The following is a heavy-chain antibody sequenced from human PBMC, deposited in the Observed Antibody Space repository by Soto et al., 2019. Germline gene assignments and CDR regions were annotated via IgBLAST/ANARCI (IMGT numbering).Heavy chain of an antibody. J-gene: IGHJ6*02. CDR3: ARANKYYYDSSGSHGYGMDV. CDR1: GYTFTSYG. CDR2: ISAYIGTA. D-gene: IGHD3-22*01. V-gene: IGHV1-69*13. Sequence: SVKVSCKASGYTFTSYGISWVRQAPGQGLEWMGGISAYIGTANYAQKLQGRVTITADESTSTAYMELSSLRSEDTAVYYCARANKYYYDSSGSHGYGMDVWGQGTTVTV.